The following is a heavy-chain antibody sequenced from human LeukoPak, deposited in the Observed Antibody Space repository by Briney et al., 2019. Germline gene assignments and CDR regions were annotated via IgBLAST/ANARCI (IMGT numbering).Heavy chain of an antibody. CDR3: ARVSLGGSYYSPGYYFDY. Sequence: SETLSLTCTVSGGSISSGGYYWSWIRQHPGKGLEWIGYIYYSGSTYYNPSLKSRVTISVDTSKNQFSLKLSSVTAADTAVYYCARVSLGGSYYSPGYYFDYWGQGTLVTVSS. CDR1: GGSISSGGYY. D-gene: IGHD1-26*01. J-gene: IGHJ4*02. CDR2: IYYSGST. V-gene: IGHV4-30-4*08.